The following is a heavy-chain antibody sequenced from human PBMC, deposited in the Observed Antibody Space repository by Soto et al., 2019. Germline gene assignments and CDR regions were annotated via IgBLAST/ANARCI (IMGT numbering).Heavy chain of an antibody. CDR3: ARDDEGRGSYCSGGSCYRCDY. J-gene: IGHJ4*02. CDR2: IIPILGIA. Sequence: QVQLVQSGAEVKKPGSSVKVSCKASGGTFSSYTISWVRQAPGQGLEWMGRIIPILGIANYAQKFQGRVTITADKSTSTAYMELSSLRYEDTAVYYCARDDEGRGSYCSGGSCYRCDYWGQGTLVTVSS. D-gene: IGHD2-15*01. V-gene: IGHV1-69*08. CDR1: GGTFSSYT.